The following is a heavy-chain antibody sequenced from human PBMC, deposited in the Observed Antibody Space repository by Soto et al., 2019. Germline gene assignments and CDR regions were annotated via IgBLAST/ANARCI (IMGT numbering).Heavy chain of an antibody. J-gene: IGHJ4*02. CDR1: GVTFNRCG. D-gene: IGHD3-10*01. V-gene: IGHV3-33*01. CDR2: IWFDGSNK. Sequence: PGGSLRLSRAASGVTFNRCGIHWARQAPGKGLERVTVIWFDGSNKYYADSVKGRFTISRDDSKSTLYLQMKSLRAEYTFVYFCLIFTWFGDFLYFLYSGQAPPVTVS. CDR3: LIFTWFGDFLYFLY.